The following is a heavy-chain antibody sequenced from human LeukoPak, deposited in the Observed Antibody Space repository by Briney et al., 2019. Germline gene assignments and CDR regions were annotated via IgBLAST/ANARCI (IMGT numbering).Heavy chain of an antibody. J-gene: IGHJ4*02. Sequence: ASVKVSCKASGYTFTGYYLHWVRQAPGQGLEWMGWINPNSGDTKYAQKFQGRVTMTTETSISTAYMELSSLRSEDTAVYYCATAFGVANSDYWGQGTLVTVSS. D-gene: IGHD4-23*01. CDR1: GYTFTGYY. CDR2: INPNSGDT. V-gene: IGHV1-2*02. CDR3: ATAFGVANSDY.